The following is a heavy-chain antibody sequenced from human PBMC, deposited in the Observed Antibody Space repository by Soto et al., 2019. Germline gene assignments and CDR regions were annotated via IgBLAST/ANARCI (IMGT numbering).Heavy chain of an antibody. CDR2: ISSSSSTI. CDR1: GFTFSSYS. D-gene: IGHD6-13*01. V-gene: IGHV3-48*02. J-gene: IGHJ6*02. CDR3: ARDQQLAPATYYYGMDV. Sequence: GGSLRLSCAASGFTFSSYSMNWVRQAPGKGLEWVSYISSSSSTIYYADSVKGRFTISRDNAKNSLYLQMNSLRDEDTAVYYCARDQQLAPATYYYGMDVWGQGTTVTVSS.